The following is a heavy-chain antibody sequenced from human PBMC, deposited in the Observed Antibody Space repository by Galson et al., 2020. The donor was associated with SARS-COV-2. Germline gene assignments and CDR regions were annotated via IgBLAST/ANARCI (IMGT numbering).Heavy chain of an antibody. Sequence: GGSLRLYCAASGFTLSNAWMSWVRQAPGTGEWAGRIQSKPDGWTTDYAAPVKGRFTISRDDSKDTLYLQMNSLKPEDTAVYYCTTDPLISVVVITPDYWGQGTLVTVSS. CDR3: TTDPLISVVVITPDY. CDR2: IQSKPDGWTT. J-gene: IGHJ4*02. V-gene: IGHV3-15*01. D-gene: IGHD3-22*01. CDR1: GFTLSNAW.